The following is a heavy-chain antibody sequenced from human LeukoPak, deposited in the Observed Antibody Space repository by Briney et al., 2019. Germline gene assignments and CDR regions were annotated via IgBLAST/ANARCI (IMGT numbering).Heavy chain of an antibody. CDR1: GFTFSSYS. Sequence: GGALRLSCAASGFTFSSYSMNWVRQAPGKGVEWVSYICSSSSTMFYADSVKGRFTISRDNAKNTLYLQMHSLTAEDTAVYYCARGGSYLSAFDIWGQGTMVTVSS. CDR3: ARGGSYLSAFDI. V-gene: IGHV3-48*01. CDR2: ICSSSSTM. J-gene: IGHJ3*02. D-gene: IGHD1-26*01.